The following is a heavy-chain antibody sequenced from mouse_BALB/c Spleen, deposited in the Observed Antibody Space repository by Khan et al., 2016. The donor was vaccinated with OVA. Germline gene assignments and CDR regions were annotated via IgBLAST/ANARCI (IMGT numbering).Heavy chain of an antibody. CDR2: ISSVAYSI. J-gene: IGHJ3*01. V-gene: IGHV5-15*02. Sequence: EVELVESGGGLVQPGGSRKLSCAASGFTFIDYGMAWVRQTPGKGLEWIAFISSVAYSIYYADTVTGRFTISRENAKNTLYLEMSSLRSDDTAMYYCARGGFAYWGQGTLVTVSA. CDR3: ARGGFAY. CDR1: GFTFIDYG.